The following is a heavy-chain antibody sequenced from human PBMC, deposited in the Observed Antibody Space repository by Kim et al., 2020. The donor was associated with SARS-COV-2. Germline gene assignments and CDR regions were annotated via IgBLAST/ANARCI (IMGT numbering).Heavy chain of an antibody. Sequence: GGSLRLSCAASGFTFSDYYMSWIRQAPGKGLECISYITTTGTYTNYADSVKGRFTISRDNAKNSLYLQMNSLRGEDTAVYYCARGGSGWSPTSWGQGTLVTVSS. CDR2: ITTTGTYT. J-gene: IGHJ5*02. CDR1: GFTFSDYY. V-gene: IGHV3-11*05. D-gene: IGHD6-19*01. CDR3: ARGGSGWSPTS.